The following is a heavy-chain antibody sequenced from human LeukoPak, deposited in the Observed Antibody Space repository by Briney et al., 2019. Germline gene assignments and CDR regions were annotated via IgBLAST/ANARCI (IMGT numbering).Heavy chain of an antibody. V-gene: IGHV3-66*02. Sequence: GGSLRLSCAASGFTVSSSYMSWVRQAPGKGLEWVSVIYSGGSTYNADPVKGRFTISRDNSKNTLYLQMNSLRAEDTAVYYCARDRAPNQWLVSYYYGMDVWGQGTTVTVSS. CDR3: ARDRAPNQWLVSYYYGMDV. CDR2: IYSGGST. J-gene: IGHJ6*02. CDR1: GFTVSSSY. D-gene: IGHD6-19*01.